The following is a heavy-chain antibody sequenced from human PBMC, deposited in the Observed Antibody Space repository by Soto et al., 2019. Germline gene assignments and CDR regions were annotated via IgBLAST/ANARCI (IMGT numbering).Heavy chain of an antibody. CDR2: IYYSGST. CDR3: ARTGGYFDY. V-gene: IGHV4-39*01. D-gene: IGHD7-27*01. CDR1: GDSISSSSYY. Sequence: ETLSLTCTVSGDSISSSSYYWGWIRQPPGKGLEWIGSIYYSGSTYYNPSLKSRVTISVDTSKNQFSLKLSSVTAADTAVYYCARTGGYFDYWGQGTLVTVSS. J-gene: IGHJ4*02.